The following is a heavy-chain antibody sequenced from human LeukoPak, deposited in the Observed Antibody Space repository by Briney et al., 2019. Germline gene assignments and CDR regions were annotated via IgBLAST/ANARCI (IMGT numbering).Heavy chain of an antibody. CDR3: ARDPTPGYSSGWKHLDY. Sequence: GGSLRLSCAAPGFTFSSYAMHWVRQAPGKGLEWVAVISYDGSNKYYADSVKGRFTISRDNSKNTLYLQMNSLRAEDTAVYYCARDPTPGYSSGWKHLDYWGQGTLVTVSS. V-gene: IGHV3-30-3*01. CDR2: ISYDGSNK. D-gene: IGHD6-19*01. CDR1: GFTFSSYA. J-gene: IGHJ4*02.